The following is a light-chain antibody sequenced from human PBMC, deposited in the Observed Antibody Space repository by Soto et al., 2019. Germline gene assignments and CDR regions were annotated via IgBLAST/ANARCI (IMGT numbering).Light chain of an antibody. CDR2: DAS. J-gene: IGKJ5*01. CDR1: QSLNIY. Sequence: EIVLTQSPATLSLSPGERATLSYRASQSLNIYLAWYQQKPGQAPRLLIYDASNRATGIPARFSGSGSETDFTLTISSLEPEDFAVYYCQQRRSWPITFGQGTRLEIK. CDR3: QQRRSWPIT. V-gene: IGKV3-11*01.